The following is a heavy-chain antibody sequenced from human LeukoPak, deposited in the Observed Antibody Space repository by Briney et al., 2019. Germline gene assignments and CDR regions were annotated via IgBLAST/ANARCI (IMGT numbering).Heavy chain of an antibody. CDR1: GGSISSYY. J-gene: IGHJ3*02. CDR2: IYYSGNT. V-gene: IGHV4-59*01. D-gene: IGHD3-3*01. Sequence: SETLSLTCTVSGGSISSYYWSWIRQPPGKGLEWIGYIYYSGNTNYNPSLKSRVTISVDTSKNQFSLKLSSVTAADTAVYYCARVTYYYDFWSGYRTAGVAFDIWGQGTMVTVSS. CDR3: ARVTYYYDFWSGYRTAGVAFDI.